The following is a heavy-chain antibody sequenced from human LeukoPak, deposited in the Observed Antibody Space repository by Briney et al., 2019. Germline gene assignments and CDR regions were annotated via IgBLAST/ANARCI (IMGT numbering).Heavy chain of an antibody. CDR1: GYTFTGYY. V-gene: IGHV1-2*06. CDR2: INPNSGGT. Sequence: ASVKVSCKASGYTFTGYYMHWVRQAPGQGLEWVGRINPNSGGTNYAQKFQGRVTMTRDTSITTAYMDLSRLRSDDTAVYYCARGYNNGFDAFDIWGQGTMVTVSS. D-gene: IGHD6-19*01. J-gene: IGHJ3*02. CDR3: ARGYNNGFDAFDI.